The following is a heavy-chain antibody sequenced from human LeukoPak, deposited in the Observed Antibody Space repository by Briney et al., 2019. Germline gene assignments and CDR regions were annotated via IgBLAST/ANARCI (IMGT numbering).Heavy chain of an antibody. V-gene: IGHV1-69*13. J-gene: IGHJ4*02. Sequence: SVKVSCKASGGTFSSYAIGWVRQAPGQGLEWMGGIIPIFGTANYAQKFQGRVTITADESTSTAYLELSSLRSEDTAVYYCASTKWFDDSSGYYWTFDYWGQGTLVTVSS. CDR1: GGTFSSYA. CDR2: IIPIFGTA. D-gene: IGHD3-22*01. CDR3: ASTKWFDDSSGYYWTFDY.